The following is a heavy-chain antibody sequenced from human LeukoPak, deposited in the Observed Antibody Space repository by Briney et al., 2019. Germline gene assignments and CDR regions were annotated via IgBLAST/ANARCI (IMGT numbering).Heavy chain of an antibody. CDR3: ARGLYTYYDFWSGGGKFDY. D-gene: IGHD3-3*01. Sequence: GASVKVSCKASGYTFTGYYMHWVRQAPGQGLGWMGWINPNSGGTNCAQKFQGRVTMTRDTSISTAYMELSKLRSDDTAVYYCARGLYTYYDFWSGGGKFDYWGQGTLVTVSS. J-gene: IGHJ4*02. V-gene: IGHV1-2*02. CDR2: INPNSGGT. CDR1: GYTFTGYY.